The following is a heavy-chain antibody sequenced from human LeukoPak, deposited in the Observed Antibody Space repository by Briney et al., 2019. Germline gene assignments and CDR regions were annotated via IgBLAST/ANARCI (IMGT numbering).Heavy chain of an antibody. J-gene: IGHJ4*02. Sequence: ASVKVSCKASGYTFTSYGISWVRQAPGQGLEWMGWISAYNGNTNYARKLQGRVTMTTDTSTSTAYMELSSLRSEDTAVYYCARTEEGRIAARRQSGEYFDYWGQGTLVTVSS. CDR2: ISAYNGNT. D-gene: IGHD6-6*01. CDR1: GYTFTSYG. V-gene: IGHV1-18*01. CDR3: ARTEEGRIAARRQSGEYFDY.